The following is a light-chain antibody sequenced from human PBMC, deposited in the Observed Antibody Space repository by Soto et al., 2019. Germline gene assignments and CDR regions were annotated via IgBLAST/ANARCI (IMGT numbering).Light chain of an antibody. CDR3: ATCDSRLSAAV. CDR2: DNN. J-gene: IGLJ3*02. Sequence: QSVLTQPPSVSAAPGQKVTISCSGSSSNIGNDFVSWYQHLPGTVPKLLIYDNNRRPSGTPDRFSGSKSGTSATLAITGLQTGDDADYYCATCDSRLSAAVFGGGTKVTVL. CDR1: SSNIGNDF. V-gene: IGLV1-51*01.